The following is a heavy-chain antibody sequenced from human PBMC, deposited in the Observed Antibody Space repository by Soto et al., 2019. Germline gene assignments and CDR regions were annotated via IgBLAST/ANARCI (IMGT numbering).Heavy chain of an antibody. V-gene: IGHV1-69*13. D-gene: IGHD3-22*01. CDR3: ARERTSSGYTDY. Sequence: SVKVSCKASGGTFSSYAISWVRQAPGQGLEWMGGIIPIFGTANYAQKFQGRVTITADESTSTAYMELSSLRSEDTAVYYCARERTSSGYTDYWGQGTLVTVSS. CDR2: IIPIFGTA. CDR1: GGTFSSYA. J-gene: IGHJ4*02.